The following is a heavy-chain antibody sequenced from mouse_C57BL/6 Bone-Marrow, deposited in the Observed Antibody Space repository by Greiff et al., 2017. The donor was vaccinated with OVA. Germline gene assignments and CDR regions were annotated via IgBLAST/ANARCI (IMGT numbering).Heavy chain of an antibody. V-gene: IGHV3-6*01. CDR2: ISYDGSN. J-gene: IGHJ2*01. CDR3: ARGGGILSYYFDY. CDR1: GYSITSGYY. Sequence: VQLKESGPGLVKPSQSLSLTCSVTGYSITSGYYWNWIRQFPGNKLEWMGYISYDGSNNYNPSLKNRISITRDTSKNQFFLKLNSVTTEDTATYYCARGGGILSYYFDYWGQGTTLTVSS.